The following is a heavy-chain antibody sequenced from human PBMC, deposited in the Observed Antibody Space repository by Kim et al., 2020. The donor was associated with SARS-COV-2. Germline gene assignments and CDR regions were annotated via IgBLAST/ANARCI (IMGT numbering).Heavy chain of an antibody. D-gene: IGHD6-25*01. V-gene: IGHV3-23*01. Sequence: GGSLRLSCAASGFTFSSYAMSWVRQAPGKGLEWVAVISGSGGSTDYADSVKGRFTISRDNSKNTLYLQMNSLRAEDTAVYYCAKVGAAVCTDRESFQHWGQGTMVTVSS. CDR3: AKVGAAVCTDRESFQH. CDR2: ISGSGGST. CDR1: GFTFSSYA. J-gene: IGHJ1*01.